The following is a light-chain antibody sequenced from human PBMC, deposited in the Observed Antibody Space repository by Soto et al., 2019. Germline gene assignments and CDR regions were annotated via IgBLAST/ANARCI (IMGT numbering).Light chain of an antibody. V-gene: IGKV3-20*01. CDR3: QQYATSSPLT. Sequence: EIVLTQSPGTLSLSPGERATLSCRASQTITNNFLAWYQQKPGQSPRLLIYGASRRAAGISDRFSGSGSGTDFTLTISRLEPEDFAVYYCQQYATSSPLTCGGGTKV. CDR2: GAS. CDR1: QTITNNF. J-gene: IGKJ4*01.